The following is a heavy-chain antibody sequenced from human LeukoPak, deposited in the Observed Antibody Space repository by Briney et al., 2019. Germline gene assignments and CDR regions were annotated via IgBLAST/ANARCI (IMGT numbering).Heavy chain of an antibody. CDR2: ISGSSSKT. V-gene: IGHV3-11*03. Sequence: GGSLRLSCAASGFTSSDYYMSWISQAPGKGLEWVSWISGSSSKTSYADSVKGRFTISRDNAKNSVYLQMNSLGAEDTAVYYCARTNSLDYWGQGTLVTVSS. CDR3: ARTNSLDY. CDR1: GFTSSDYY. J-gene: IGHJ4*02.